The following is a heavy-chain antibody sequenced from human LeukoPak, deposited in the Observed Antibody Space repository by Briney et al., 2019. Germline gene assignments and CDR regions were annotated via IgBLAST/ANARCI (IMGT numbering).Heavy chain of an antibody. D-gene: IGHD5-24*01. CDR2: ISGSGGST. V-gene: IGHV3-23*01. CDR1: GFTFSSYA. J-gene: IGHJ6*04. CDR3: ASPDGYTFSWYAMDV. Sequence: GGSLRLSCVASGFTFSSYAMSWVRQAPGKGLEWVSGISGSGGSTYYADSVKGRFTISRDNSKNTLYLQMNSLTAEDTAVYYCASPDGYTFSWYAMDVWGKGTTVAVSS.